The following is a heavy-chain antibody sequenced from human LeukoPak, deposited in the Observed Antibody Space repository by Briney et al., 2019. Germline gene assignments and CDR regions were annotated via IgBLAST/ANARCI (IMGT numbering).Heavy chain of an antibody. D-gene: IGHD1-26*01. Sequence: LSGGSLTLSCSASGFTFSSYAMHWVRQAPGKGLEYISGITSNGGTTNHADSVKGRFTISRDNSKNTLYFKMGSPRAEDTAVYCCVKVSATVGATYFDYWGQGTLVTVSS. CDR1: GFTFSSYA. CDR3: VKVSATVGATYFDY. CDR2: ITSNGGTT. V-gene: IGHV3-64D*06. J-gene: IGHJ4*02.